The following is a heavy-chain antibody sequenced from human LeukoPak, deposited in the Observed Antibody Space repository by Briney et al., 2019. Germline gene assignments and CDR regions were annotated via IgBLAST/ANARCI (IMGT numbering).Heavy chain of an antibody. V-gene: IGHV1-2*02. CDR2: INPNSGGT. D-gene: IGHD2-21*02. Sequence: ASVKVSCKASGYTFTGYYMHWVRQAPGQGPEWMGWINPNSGGTNYAQKFQGRVTRTRDTSISTAYMELSRLRSDDTAVYYCARVFLKAYCGGDCYGHYFDYWGQGTLVTVSS. CDR1: GYTFTGYY. CDR3: ARVFLKAYCGGDCYGHYFDY. J-gene: IGHJ4*02.